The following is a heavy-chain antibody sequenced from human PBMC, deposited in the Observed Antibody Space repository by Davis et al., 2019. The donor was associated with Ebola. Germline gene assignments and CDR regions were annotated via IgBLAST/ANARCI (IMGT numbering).Heavy chain of an antibody. CDR2: IYHSGST. CDR1: GYSISSGYY. V-gene: IGHV4-38-2*02. CDR3: ARHEIVVVVAASSYNWFDP. Sequence: MPSETLSLTCTVSGYSISSGYYWGWIRQPPGKGLEWIGSIYHSGSTYYNPSLKSRVTISVDTSKNQFSLKLSSVTAADTAVYYCARHEIVVVVAASSYNWFDPWGQGTLVTVSS. J-gene: IGHJ5*02. D-gene: IGHD2-15*01.